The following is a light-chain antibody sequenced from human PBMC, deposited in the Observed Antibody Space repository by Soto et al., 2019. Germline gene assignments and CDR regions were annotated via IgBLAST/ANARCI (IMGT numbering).Light chain of an antibody. J-gene: IGLJ1*01. Sequence: QSALTQPASVSGSPGQSITISCTGTSSDVGSYNLVSWYQQHPGKAPKLMIYEGSKRPSGVSNRFSGSKSGNTASLTLSGLLDADVADVYCCSYAGSREVFGTGTKVTVL. CDR1: SSDVGSYNL. CDR2: EGS. V-gene: IGLV2-23*01. CDR3: CSYAGSREV.